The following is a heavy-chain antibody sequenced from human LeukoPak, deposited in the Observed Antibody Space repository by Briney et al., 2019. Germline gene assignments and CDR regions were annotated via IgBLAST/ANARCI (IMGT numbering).Heavy chain of an antibody. V-gene: IGHV1-69*13. Sequence: GASVKVSCKVSGYTLTELSMHWVRQAPGQGLEWMGGIIPIFGTANYAQKFQGRVTITADESTSTAYMELSSLRSEDTAVYYCASGYCSGGSCYSYYFDYWGQGTLVTVSS. CDR1: GYTLTELS. CDR2: IIPIFGTA. D-gene: IGHD2-15*01. CDR3: ASGYCSGGSCYSYYFDY. J-gene: IGHJ4*02.